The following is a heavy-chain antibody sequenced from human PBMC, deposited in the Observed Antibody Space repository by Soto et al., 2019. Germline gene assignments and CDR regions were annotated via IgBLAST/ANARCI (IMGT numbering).Heavy chain of an antibody. V-gene: IGHV3-7*05. CDR2: IKQDGSEK. CDR3: AREARELRYFDWLLRNYFDY. Sequence: GGSLRLSCAASGFTFSSYWMSWVRQAPGKGLEWVANIKQDGSEKYYVDSVKGRFTISRDNAKNSLYLQMNSLRAEDTAVYYCAREARELRYFDWLLRNYFDYWGQGTLVTVSS. J-gene: IGHJ4*02. D-gene: IGHD3-9*01. CDR1: GFTFSSYW.